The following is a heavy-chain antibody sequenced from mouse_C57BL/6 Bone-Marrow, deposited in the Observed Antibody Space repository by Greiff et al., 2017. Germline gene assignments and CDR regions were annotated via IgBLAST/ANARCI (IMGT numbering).Heavy chain of an antibody. Sequence: QVQLQQPGAELVKPGASVKLSCKASGYTFTSYWMHWVKQRPGQGLEWIGMIHPNSGSTNYNEKFKSKATLTVDQSSSPAYMQLSSLTSEDSAVYYCAREGYDYLDYWCQGTTLTVSS. CDR2: IHPNSGST. D-gene: IGHD2-3*01. J-gene: IGHJ2*01. CDR1: GYTFTSYW. CDR3: AREGYDYLDY. V-gene: IGHV1-64*01.